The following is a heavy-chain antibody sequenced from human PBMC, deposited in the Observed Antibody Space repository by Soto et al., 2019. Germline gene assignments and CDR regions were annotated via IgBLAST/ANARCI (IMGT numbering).Heavy chain of an antibody. Sequence: QVQLQESGPGLVKPSETLSLTCTVPGGSISSYYWSWIRQPPGKGLEWIGYTYYSGSTNYNPSLKSRVTISVDTSKNQFSLKLSSVTAADTAVYYCARGWGLVFDYWGQGTLVTVSS. CDR3: ARGWGLVFDY. D-gene: IGHD2-21*02. CDR1: GGSISSYY. V-gene: IGHV4-59*01. CDR2: TYYSGST. J-gene: IGHJ4*02.